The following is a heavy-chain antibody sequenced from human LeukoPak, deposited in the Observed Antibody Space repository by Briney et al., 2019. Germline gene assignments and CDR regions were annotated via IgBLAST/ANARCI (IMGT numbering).Heavy chain of an antibody. Sequence: SETLSLTCTVSGGSISSYYWSWIRQPPGKGLEWIGNIYYSGSTSYNPSLKSRVTISVDTSKNQFSLKLSSVTAADTAVYYCARDLTTGTGAFDFWGQGTVVTVSS. D-gene: IGHD6-13*01. J-gene: IGHJ3*01. CDR2: IYYSGST. V-gene: IGHV4-59*01. CDR3: ARDLTTGTGAFDF. CDR1: GGSISSYY.